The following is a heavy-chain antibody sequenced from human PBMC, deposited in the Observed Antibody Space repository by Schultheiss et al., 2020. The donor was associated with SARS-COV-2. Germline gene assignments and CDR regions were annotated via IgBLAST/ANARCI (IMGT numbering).Heavy chain of an antibody. CDR1: GFTFSSYA. J-gene: IGHJ5*02. CDR2: ISGSGGST. CDR3: AREASGSYPPLNWFDP. V-gene: IGHV3-23*01. Sequence: GGSLRLSCAASGFTFSSYAMSWVRQAPGKGLEWVSAISGSGGSTYYADSVKGRFTISRDNSKNTLYLQMNSLRAEDTAVYYCAREASGSYPPLNWFDPWGQGTLVTVSS. D-gene: IGHD1-26*01.